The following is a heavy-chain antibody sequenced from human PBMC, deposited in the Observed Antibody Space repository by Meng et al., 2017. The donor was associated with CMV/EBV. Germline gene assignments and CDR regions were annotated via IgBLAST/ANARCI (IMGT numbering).Heavy chain of an antibody. V-gene: IGHV1-2*02. Sequence: ASVKVSCKASGYTFTGYYMHGVRQAPGQGREWMGWINPNSGGTNYAQKFQGRVTMTRDTSISTAYMELSRLRSDDTAVYYCARGGAYCGGDCYSFAFDIWGQGTMVTVSS. D-gene: IGHD2-21*01. J-gene: IGHJ3*02. CDR3: ARGGAYCGGDCYSFAFDI. CDR1: GYTFTGYY. CDR2: INPNSGGT.